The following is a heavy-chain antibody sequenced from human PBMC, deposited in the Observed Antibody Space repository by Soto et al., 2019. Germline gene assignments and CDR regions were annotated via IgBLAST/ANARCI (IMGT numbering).Heavy chain of an antibody. Sequence: PSETLSLTCTVSGASISGSSYYWGWIRQPPGKGLEWIGYIYYSGSTNYNPSLKSRVTISVDTSTNQFSLKLSSVTAADTAVYYCARGSPVGSYAFDIWGQGTMVTVSS. CDR3: ARGSPVGSYAFDI. J-gene: IGHJ3*02. D-gene: IGHD2-2*03. CDR2: IYYSGST. CDR1: GASISGSSYY. V-gene: IGHV4-61*05.